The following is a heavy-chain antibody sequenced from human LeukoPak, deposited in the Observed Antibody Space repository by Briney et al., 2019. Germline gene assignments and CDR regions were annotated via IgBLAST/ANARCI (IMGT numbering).Heavy chain of an antibody. Sequence: PGGSLRLSCAASGFTFSSYPLHWVRQAPGKGLEWVAVISDDGRDKHYADSVKGRFTISRDNSKNTLYLQMNSLRAEDTAVYYCAKIVSHLDYGDYSTGFDYWGQGTLVTVSS. CDR2: ISDDGRDK. CDR1: GFTFSSYP. CDR3: AKIVSHLDYGDYSTGFDY. D-gene: IGHD4-17*01. V-gene: IGHV3-30-3*02. J-gene: IGHJ4*02.